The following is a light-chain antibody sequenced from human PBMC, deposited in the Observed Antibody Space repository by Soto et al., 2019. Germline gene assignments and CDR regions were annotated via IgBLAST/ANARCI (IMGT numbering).Light chain of an antibody. CDR1: QDIANY. V-gene: IGKV1-33*01. J-gene: IGKJ4*01. CDR3: QQYDNLPLT. CDR2: DAS. Sequence: DIQMTQSPSSLSASVGDRVTLTCQASQDIANYLNWYQQKAGRAPKFLIYDASNLETGVPSRFSGSGSGTDFTLTISSLQPEDIATYYCQQYDNLPLTFGGGTKVDIK.